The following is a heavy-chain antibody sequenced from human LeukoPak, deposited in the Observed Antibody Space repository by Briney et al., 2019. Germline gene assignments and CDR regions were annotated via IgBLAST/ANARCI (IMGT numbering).Heavy chain of an antibody. J-gene: IGHJ5*01. CDR3: AKNRIPTSITPDS. CDR1: GFTFSSYA. CDR2: ISGSGGST. Sequence: PGGSLRLSCAASGFTFSSYAMSWVRQAPGKGLEWVSAISGSGGSTYYADSVKGRFTISRDNSKNTLYLQMNSLRPEDTAVYYCAKNRIPTSITPDSWGQGTLVTVSS. V-gene: IGHV3-23*01. D-gene: IGHD2-2*02.